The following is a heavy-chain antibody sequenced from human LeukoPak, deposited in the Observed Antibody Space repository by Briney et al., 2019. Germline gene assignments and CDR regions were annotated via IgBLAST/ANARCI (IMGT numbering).Heavy chain of an antibody. CDR3: ARAGHDYGDYVERYDAFDI. V-gene: IGHV3-48*03. CDR2: ISSRDSTI. CDR1: GFTFSSSE. J-gene: IGHJ3*02. Sequence: PGGSLRLSCAASGFTFSSSEMNWVRQAPGKGLEWVSYISSRDSTISYADSVKGRFTISRDNAKNSLYLQMNSLRAEDTALYYCARAGHDYGDYVERYDAFDIWGQGTMVTVSS. D-gene: IGHD4-17*01.